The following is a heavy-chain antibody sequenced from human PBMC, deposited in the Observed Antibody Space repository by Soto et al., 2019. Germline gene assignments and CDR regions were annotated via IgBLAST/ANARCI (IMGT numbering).Heavy chain of an antibody. CDR1: GFSFSTYW. J-gene: IGHJ3*01. V-gene: IGHV3-7*01. Sequence: EVQLVQSGGGLVQPGGSLRLSCAAYGFSFSTYWMTWVRQAPGKGLEWVANINEEGTGRQYVDSVKGRFTISRDNAKSSLYLHMNSLRDDDTAMYYCVRTPARHFDLWGQGTMVTVSS. CDR2: INEEGTGR. CDR3: VRTPARHFDL.